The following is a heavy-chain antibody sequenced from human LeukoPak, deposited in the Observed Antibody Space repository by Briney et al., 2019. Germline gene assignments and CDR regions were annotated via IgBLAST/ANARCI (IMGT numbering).Heavy chain of an antibody. J-gene: IGHJ3*01. CDR2: IYSGGST. Sequence: PGGALRLSCAASGFTLSRNYMSSVRQAPGKGVEGVSGIYSGGSTYYADSMQGRFTIPRDNSKNTLYLKMKSLSAEEPAVYSCAGEFYGEYVGAFDVGGQGTMVTLSS. CDR3: AGEFYGEYVGAFDV. CDR1: GFTLSRNY. V-gene: IGHV3-53*01. D-gene: IGHD4-17*01.